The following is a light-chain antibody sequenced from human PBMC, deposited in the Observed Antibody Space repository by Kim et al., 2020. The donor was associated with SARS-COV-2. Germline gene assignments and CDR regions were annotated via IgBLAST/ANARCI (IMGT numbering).Light chain of an antibody. Sequence: VSPGQTASITCSGDKLGDKYACWYQQKPGQSPVLVIYQDSKRPSVIPERFSGSNSGNTATLTISGTQAMDEADYYCQAWDSSDVVFGGGTQLTVL. CDR2: QDS. V-gene: IGLV3-1*01. CDR3: QAWDSSDVV. CDR1: KLGDKY. J-gene: IGLJ2*01.